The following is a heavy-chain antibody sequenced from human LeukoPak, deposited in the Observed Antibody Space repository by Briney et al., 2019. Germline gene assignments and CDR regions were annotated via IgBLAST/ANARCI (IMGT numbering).Heavy chain of an antibody. CDR3: GRSGRYRPSDL. Sequence: GGSLRLSCAASGFTFSSYAMSWVRQAPGKGLEWVGRTRNKANSYTTEYAASVKGRFTISRDDPKNLLYLQMNSLKSEDTAVYYCGRSGRYRPSDLWGQGTLVTVSS. CDR1: GFTFSSYA. CDR2: TRNKANSYTT. J-gene: IGHJ5*02. V-gene: IGHV3-72*01. D-gene: IGHD1-26*01.